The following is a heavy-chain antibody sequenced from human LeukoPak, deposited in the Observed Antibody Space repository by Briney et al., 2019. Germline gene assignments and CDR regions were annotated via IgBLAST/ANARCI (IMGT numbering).Heavy chain of an antibody. Sequence: GESLKISWKGSGYSFTNYWIGWVRQMPGKGPEWMGIISPDGSDTRYSPSFQGQVTISADKSITTAYLQWSSLKASDTAMYYCARLTSSWSFDYWGQGTLVTVSS. D-gene: IGHD6-13*01. CDR1: GYSFTNYW. CDR3: ARLTSSWSFDY. J-gene: IGHJ4*02. CDR2: ISPDGSDT. V-gene: IGHV5-51*01.